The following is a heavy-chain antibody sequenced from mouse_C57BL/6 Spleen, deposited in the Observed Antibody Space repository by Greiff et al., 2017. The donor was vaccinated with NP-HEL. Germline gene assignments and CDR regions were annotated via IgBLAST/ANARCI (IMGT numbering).Heavy chain of an antibody. J-gene: IGHJ2*01. D-gene: IGHD1-1*01. CDR1: GYTFTSYW. CDR3: ARRGSSDFDY. Sequence: VQLQQSGAELVMPGASVKLSCKASGYTFTSYWMHWVKQRPGQGLEWIGEIDPSDSYTNYNQKFKGKSTLPVDKSSSTAYMQLSSLTSEDSAVYYCARRGSSDFDYWGQGTTLTVSS. CDR2: IDPSDSYT. V-gene: IGHV1-69*01.